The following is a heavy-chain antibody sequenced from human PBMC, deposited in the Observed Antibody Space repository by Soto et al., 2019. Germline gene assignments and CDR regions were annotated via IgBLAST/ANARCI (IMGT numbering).Heavy chain of an antibody. V-gene: IGHV3-7*03. CDR2: LKRDGRER. D-gene: IGHD2-8*01. CDR1: GFTFSSYS. CDR3: ARDVYEILGRVVRRLDS. J-gene: IGHJ4*02. Sequence: LRLSCAASGFTFSSYSMNWVRQAPGKGLEWVANLKRDGRERYYVDSVKGRFSVSRDNAKNSLYLQMNNLRPEDTAVYYCARDVYEILGRVVRRLDSWGQGTLVTVSS.